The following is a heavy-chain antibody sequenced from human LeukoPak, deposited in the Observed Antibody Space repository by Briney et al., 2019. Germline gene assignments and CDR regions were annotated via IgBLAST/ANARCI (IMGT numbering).Heavy chain of an antibody. J-gene: IGHJ4*02. CDR2: MYYTGVS. CDR3: TTIKRGDIFGHFDF. V-gene: IGHV4-59*01. Sequence: PSETLSLTCTFSGGSISSYHWNWIRQTPGKGLEWIGYMYYTGVSNYNPSLKSRVAISVDSSKNQFSLKVTSVTAADTAIYYCTTIKRGDIFGHFDFWGQGALVTVSS. D-gene: IGHD5-18*01. CDR1: GGSISSYH.